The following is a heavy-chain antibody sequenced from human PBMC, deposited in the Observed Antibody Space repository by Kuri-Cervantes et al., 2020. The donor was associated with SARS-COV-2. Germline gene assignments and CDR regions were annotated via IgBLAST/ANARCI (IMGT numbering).Heavy chain of an antibody. V-gene: IGHV3-21*01. CDR3: ARALDGVVTRYYYYYGMDV. Sequence: GGSLRLSCAASGFTFSSYSMNWVRQAPGKGLEWVSSISSSSSYIYYADSVKGRFTISRDNAKNSLYLQMNSLRAEDTAVYYCARALDGVVTRYYYYYGMDVWGQGTMVTVSS. D-gene: IGHD3-3*01. J-gene: IGHJ6*02. CDR1: GFTFSSYS. CDR2: ISSSSSYI.